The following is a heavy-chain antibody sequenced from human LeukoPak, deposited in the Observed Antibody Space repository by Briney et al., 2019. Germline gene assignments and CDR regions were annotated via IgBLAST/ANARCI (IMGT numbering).Heavy chain of an antibody. CDR3: AISPGGIAARPEYYFDY. Sequence: GGSLRLSCAASGFTFSSYAMSWVRQAPGKGLEWVSAISGSGGSTYCADSVKGRFTISRDNSKNTLYLQMNSLRAEDTAVYYCAISPGGIAARPEYYFDYWGQGTLVTVSS. J-gene: IGHJ4*02. D-gene: IGHD6-6*01. CDR2: ISGSGGST. V-gene: IGHV3-23*01. CDR1: GFTFSSYA.